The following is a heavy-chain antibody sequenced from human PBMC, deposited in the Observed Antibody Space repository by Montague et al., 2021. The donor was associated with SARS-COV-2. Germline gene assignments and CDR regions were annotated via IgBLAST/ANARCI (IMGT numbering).Heavy chain of an antibody. CDR2: IYYSGST. CDR3: ARDPWRITIFGVVTRYGMDV. Sequence: SETLSLTCTVSGGSVSSGSYYWSWIRQPPGKGLEWIGYIYYSGSTNYNPSLKSRVTISVDTSKNRFSLKLSSVTAADTAVYYCARDPWRITIFGVVTRYGMDVWGQGTAVTVSS. D-gene: IGHD3-3*01. CDR1: GGSVSSGSYY. V-gene: IGHV4-61*01. J-gene: IGHJ6*02.